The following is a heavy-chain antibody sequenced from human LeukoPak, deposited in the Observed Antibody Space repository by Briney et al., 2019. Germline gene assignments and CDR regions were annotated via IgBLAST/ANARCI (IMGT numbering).Heavy chain of an antibody. CDR3: ARDRSSNLTKKYDFWSGYYRGYYSYYMHV. CDR1: GGTFSSYA. J-gene: IGHJ6*03. D-gene: IGHD3-3*01. CDR2: IIPIFGTA. Sequence: SVKVSCKASGGTFSSYAISWVRQAPGQGLEWMGGIIPIFGTANYAQKFQGRVTITTDESTSTAYMELSSLRSEDTAVYYCARDRSSNLTKKYDFWSGYYRGYYSYYMHVWGKGTTVTVSS. V-gene: IGHV1-69*05.